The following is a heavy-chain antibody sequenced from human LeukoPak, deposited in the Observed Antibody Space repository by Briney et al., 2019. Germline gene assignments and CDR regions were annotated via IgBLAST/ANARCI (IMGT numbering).Heavy chain of an antibody. J-gene: IGHJ4*02. CDR1: GFSFSSYC. Sequence: GGSLSLSCAASGFSFSSYCMRWVRQAQGNGLEWVSAMSRSGGNTYYADSVEGRFTNSRDNSKNTMYLQMNSLRAEDTAVYYCAKTYYYDSSGYYLIPSFDYWGQGTLVTVSS. D-gene: IGHD3-22*01. CDR2: MSRSGGNT. V-gene: IGHV3-23*01. CDR3: AKTYYYDSSGYYLIPSFDY.